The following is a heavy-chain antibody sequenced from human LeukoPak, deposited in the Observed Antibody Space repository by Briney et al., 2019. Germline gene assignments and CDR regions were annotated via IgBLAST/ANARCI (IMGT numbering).Heavy chain of an antibody. CDR1: GYTFTRHR. J-gene: IGHJ4*02. CDR3: ARDQGSYSAFDY. V-gene: IGHV1-18*01. D-gene: IGHD1-26*01. CDR2: ISAYNGNT. Sequence: GASVKVSCKASGYTFTRHRISWVRQAPRQGLEWMGWISAYNGNTKYAQKLQGRVTMTTDTSTSTAYMELRSLRCDDTAVYYCARDQGSYSAFDYWGQGTLVTVSS.